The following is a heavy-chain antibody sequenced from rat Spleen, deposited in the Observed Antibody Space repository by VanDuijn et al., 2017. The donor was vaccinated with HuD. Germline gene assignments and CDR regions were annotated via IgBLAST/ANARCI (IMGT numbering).Heavy chain of an antibody. CDR3: ATRDYISYTVIF. Sequence: EVQLVESGGGLVQPGRSLKLSCAASGFTFSDYYMAWVRQAPTKGLEWVATISSDGGRNFYRDSVKGRFTISRDNAKSSLYLQMDSLRSEDTATYYCATRDYISYTVIFWGQGVMVTVSS. D-gene: IGHD1-2*01. CDR2: ISSDGGRN. J-gene: IGHJ2*01. CDR1: GFTFSDYY. V-gene: IGHV5-20*01.